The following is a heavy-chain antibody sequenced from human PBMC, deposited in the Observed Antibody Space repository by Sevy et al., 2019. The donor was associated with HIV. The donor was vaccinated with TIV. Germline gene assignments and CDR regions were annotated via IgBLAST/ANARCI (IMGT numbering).Heavy chain of an antibody. Sequence: GGSLRLSCAASGFTFSSYAMSWVRQAPGKGLEWVSAISGSGGSTYYADSVKGGFTSYRDNSKNRLYLQMNSLRAEDTAVYYCAKEGGDYGSGSYYPYYYYGMDVWGQGTTVTVSS. CDR3: AKEGGDYGSGSYYPYYYYGMDV. J-gene: IGHJ6*02. CDR1: GFTFSSYA. V-gene: IGHV3-23*01. CDR2: ISGSGGST. D-gene: IGHD3-10*01.